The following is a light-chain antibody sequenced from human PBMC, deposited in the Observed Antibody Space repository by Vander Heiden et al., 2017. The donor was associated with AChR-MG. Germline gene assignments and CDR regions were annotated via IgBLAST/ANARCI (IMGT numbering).Light chain of an antibody. V-gene: IGKV1-5*01. CDR1: QSISSW. CDR3: QQYNSYSIT. J-gene: IGKJ5*01. Sequence: GDRVTITCRASQSISSWLAWYQQKPGKAPKLLIYDASSLESGVPSRFSGSGSGTEFTLTISSLQPDDFATYYCQQYNSYSITFGQGTRLEIK. CDR2: DAS.